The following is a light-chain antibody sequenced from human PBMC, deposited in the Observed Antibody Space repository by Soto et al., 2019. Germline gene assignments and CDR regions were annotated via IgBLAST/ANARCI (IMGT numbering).Light chain of an antibody. Sequence: DIQMTQSPSSLSASVGDRVTITCRASQSISTYLNWYQQKPGNAPKVLIFAASSLLSGVPSRFSGSGSGTDCTLTITSLQPEDFATYYCQQSYSSLGFTFGPGTKVDL. V-gene: IGKV1-39*01. CDR1: QSISTY. J-gene: IGKJ3*01. CDR3: QQSYSSLGFT. CDR2: AAS.